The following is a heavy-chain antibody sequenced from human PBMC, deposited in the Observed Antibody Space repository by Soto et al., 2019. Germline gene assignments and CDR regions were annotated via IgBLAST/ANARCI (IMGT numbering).Heavy chain of an antibody. CDR1: GYTFTSYG. CDR2: IKTYNLNT. Sequence: ASVKVSCKASGYTFTSYGISWVRQAPGQGLEWMGWIKTYNLNTNYAQKFQGRVTMTTDTSTSTAYMGLRSLRSDDTAVYFCAKLLDARWGAFDVWGQGTMVTVSS. V-gene: IGHV1-18*01. D-gene: IGHD3-10*01. J-gene: IGHJ3*01. CDR3: AKLLDARWGAFDV.